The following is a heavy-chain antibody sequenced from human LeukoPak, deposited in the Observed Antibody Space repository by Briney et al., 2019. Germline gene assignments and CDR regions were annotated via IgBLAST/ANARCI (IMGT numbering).Heavy chain of an antibody. CDR2: IYYSGST. Sequence: PSETLSLTCTVSGDSVSSGSYYWSWIRQPPGKGLEWIGYIYYSGSTNYNPSLKSRVTISVDTSKNQFSLKLSSVTAADTAVYYCAKKPYNWNTQVDYWGQGTLVTVSS. D-gene: IGHD1/OR15-1a*01. CDR1: GDSVSSGSYY. CDR3: AKKPYNWNTQVDY. V-gene: IGHV4-61*01. J-gene: IGHJ4*02.